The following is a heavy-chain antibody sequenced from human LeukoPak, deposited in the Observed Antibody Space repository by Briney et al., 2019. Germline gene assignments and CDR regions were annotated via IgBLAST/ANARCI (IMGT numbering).Heavy chain of an antibody. J-gene: IGHJ3*02. CDR1: GYTFTSYA. Sequence: ASVKVSCKASGYTFTSYAVHWVRQAPGQRLEWMGWINAGNGNTKYSQKFQGRVTITRDTSASTAYMELSSLRSEDTAVYYCARQDTARDAFDIWGQGTMVTVSS. CDR3: ARQDTARDAFDI. CDR2: INAGNGNT. D-gene: IGHD6-6*01. V-gene: IGHV1-3*01.